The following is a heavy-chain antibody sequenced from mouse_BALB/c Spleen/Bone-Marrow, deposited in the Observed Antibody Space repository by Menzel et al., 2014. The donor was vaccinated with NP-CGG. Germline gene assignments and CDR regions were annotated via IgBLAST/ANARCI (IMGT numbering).Heavy chain of an antibody. Sequence: EVQVVESGGGLVQPGGSLKLSCAASGFDFSRYWMSWVRQAPGKGLEWIGEINPDSSTINYTPSLKDKFIISGDNAKNTLYLQMSKVRSEDTALYYCARQGYYGYSDYWGQGTTLTVSS. CDR3: ARQGYYGYSDY. J-gene: IGHJ2*01. V-gene: IGHV4-1*02. D-gene: IGHD1-2*01. CDR1: GFDFSRYW. CDR2: INPDSSTI.